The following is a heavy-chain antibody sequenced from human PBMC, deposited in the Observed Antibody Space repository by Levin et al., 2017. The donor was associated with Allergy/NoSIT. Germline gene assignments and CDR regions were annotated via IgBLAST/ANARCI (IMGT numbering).Heavy chain of an antibody. CDR1: GFTFSSFT. D-gene: IGHD4-11*01. V-gene: IGHV3-21*01. CDR2: ISSSSSYI. CDR3: ARSTGSTLNNYFDY. Sequence: PGGSLRLSCAASGFTFSSFTMTWVRQAPGKGLEWVSSISSSSSYIYYADLLKGRFTISRDNAKNSLYLQMNSLRAEDTAVYYCARSTGSTLNNYFDYWGQGTLVTVSS. J-gene: IGHJ4*02.